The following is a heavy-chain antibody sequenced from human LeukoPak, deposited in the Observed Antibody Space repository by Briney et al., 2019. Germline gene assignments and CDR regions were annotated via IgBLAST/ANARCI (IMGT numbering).Heavy chain of an antibody. Sequence: GGSLRLSCAASGFTFSSYGMHWVRQAPGKGLEWVAFIRYDGSNKYYADSVKGRFTISRDNSKNTLYLQMNSLRAEDTAVYYCAREGGYDSSGYYPNYFDYWGQGTLVTVSS. CDR1: GFTFSSYG. D-gene: IGHD3-22*01. CDR3: AREGGYDSSGYYPNYFDY. J-gene: IGHJ4*02. CDR2: IRYDGSNK. V-gene: IGHV3-30*02.